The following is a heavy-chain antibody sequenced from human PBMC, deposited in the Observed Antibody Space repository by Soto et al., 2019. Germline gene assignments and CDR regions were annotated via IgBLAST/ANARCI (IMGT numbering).Heavy chain of an antibody. V-gene: IGHV4-30-4*01. CDR3: ARDSRTPSGGMDV. CDR2: IYYSAST. J-gene: IGHJ6*02. Sequence: QVQLQESGPGLVKPSQTLSLTCTVSGGSISSPDHHWTWIRQSAGKGLEWIGAIYYSASTYYNPSLVSRLRISVDTCKNQFSLRLTSVTAADTAVYYCARDSRTPSGGMDVWGQGTTVTVSS. CDR1: GGSISSPDHH.